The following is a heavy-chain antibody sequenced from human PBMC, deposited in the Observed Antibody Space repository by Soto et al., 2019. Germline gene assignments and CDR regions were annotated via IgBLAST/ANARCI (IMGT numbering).Heavy chain of an antibody. CDR2: IYHSGST. Sequence: SETLSLTCAVSGGSISSGGYSWSWIRQPPGKGLEWIGYIYHSGSTYYNPSLKSRVTISVDRSKNQFSLKLSSVTAADTAVYYCARGGQLAAHGYYYYYYGMDVWGQGTTVTVSS. V-gene: IGHV4-30-2*01. CDR1: GGSISSGGYS. J-gene: IGHJ6*02. CDR3: ARGGQLAAHGYYYYYYGMDV. D-gene: IGHD6-13*01.